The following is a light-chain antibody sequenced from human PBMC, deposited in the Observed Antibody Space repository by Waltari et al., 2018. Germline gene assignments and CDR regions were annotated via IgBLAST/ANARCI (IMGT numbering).Light chain of an antibody. CDR1: QSLVHSDGNTH. Sequence: DFVMTQSPLSLPVTLGQPASISCKSSQSLVHSDGNTHLNWFQQRPGQSPRRLIYRVSNRDSGVPDRFSGSGSGTDFTLKISRVEADDVGVYYCMQGTHWPYTFGQGTKLDIK. CDR2: RVS. J-gene: IGKJ2*01. CDR3: MQGTHWPYT. V-gene: IGKV2-30*02.